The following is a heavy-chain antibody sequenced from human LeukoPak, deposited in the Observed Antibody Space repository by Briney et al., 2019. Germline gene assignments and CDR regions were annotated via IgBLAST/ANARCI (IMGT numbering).Heavy chain of an antibody. J-gene: IGHJ5*02. CDR2: ISGSGGST. Sequence: GGSLRLSCAASGFTFSIYAMSWVRQAPGKGLEWVSAISGSGGSTYYADSVKGRFTISRDNSKNTLYLQMNSLRAEDTAVYYCAKDIQYYYGSGSYYNLWGQGTLVTVSS. D-gene: IGHD3-10*01. V-gene: IGHV3-23*01. CDR1: GFTFSIYA. CDR3: AKDIQYYYGSGSYYNL.